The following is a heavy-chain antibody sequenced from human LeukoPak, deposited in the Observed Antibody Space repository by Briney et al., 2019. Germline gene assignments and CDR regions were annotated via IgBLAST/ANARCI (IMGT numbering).Heavy chain of an antibody. D-gene: IGHD2-2*01. Sequence: ASVKVSCKASGYTFTSYGISWVRQAPGQGLEWMGWISAYNGNTNYAQKLQGRVTMTTDTSTSTAYMELRSLRSDDTAVYYCARDQRSVVVPAARDWFDPWGQGTLVTVSS. CDR3: ARDQRSVVVPAARDWFDP. V-gene: IGHV1-18*01. J-gene: IGHJ5*02. CDR1: GYTFTSYG. CDR2: ISAYNGNT.